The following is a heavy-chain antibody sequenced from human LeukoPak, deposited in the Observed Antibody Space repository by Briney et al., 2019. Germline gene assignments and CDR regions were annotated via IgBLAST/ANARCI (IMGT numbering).Heavy chain of an antibody. V-gene: IGHV3-23*01. Sequence: GGSLRLSCAASGFTFSSYAMSWVRQAPGKGLEGVLSISSSGGSTYYADSVKGRFTISRDSSKNTLYLQMNSLRAEDTALYYCAKTAGYSSGPLDYWGQGTLVTVSS. CDR3: AKTAGYSSGPLDY. J-gene: IGHJ4*02. CDR2: ISSSGGST. D-gene: IGHD6-25*01. CDR1: GFTFSSYA.